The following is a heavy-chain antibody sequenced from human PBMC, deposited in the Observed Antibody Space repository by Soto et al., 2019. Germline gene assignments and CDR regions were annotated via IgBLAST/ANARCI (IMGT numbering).Heavy chain of an antibody. Sequence: QVQLVQSGAEVKKPGSSVKVSCKASGGTFSSYAISWVRQAPGQGLEWMGGIIPIFGTANYAQKFQGRVTITADESTSTAYMELSSLRSEDTAVYYCARDYDFLSGYGPNGMDVWGQGTTVTVSS. CDR2: IIPIFGTA. CDR1: GGTFSSYA. D-gene: IGHD3-3*01. V-gene: IGHV1-69*12. J-gene: IGHJ6*02. CDR3: ARDYDFLSGYGPNGMDV.